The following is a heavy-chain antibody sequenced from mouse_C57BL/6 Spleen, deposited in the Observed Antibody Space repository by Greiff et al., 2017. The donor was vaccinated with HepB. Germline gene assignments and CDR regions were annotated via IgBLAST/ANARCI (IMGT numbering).Heavy chain of an antibody. CDR1: GFTFSSYA. CDR2: ISDGGSYT. D-gene: IGHD3-3*01. V-gene: IGHV5-4*01. CDR3: ARERDEGFAY. J-gene: IGHJ3*01. Sequence: EVQLVESGGGLVKPGGSLKLSCAASGFTFSSYAMSWVRQTPEKRLEWVATISDGGSYTYYPDNVKGRFTISRDNAKNNLYLQMSQLKSEDTAMCYCARERDEGFAYWGQGTLVTVSA.